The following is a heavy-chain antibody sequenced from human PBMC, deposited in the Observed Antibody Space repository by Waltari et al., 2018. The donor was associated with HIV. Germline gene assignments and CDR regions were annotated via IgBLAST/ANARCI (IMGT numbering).Heavy chain of an antibody. D-gene: IGHD2-15*01. V-gene: IGHV1-24*01. CDR2: FDPKNGKP. J-gene: IGHJ1*01. Sequence: QLIQSTSALKRPGASVTISCQVSGYPLSALSIQWVRQGRGQRLEWMGGFDPKNGKPVYSQRFWGRVSLAEDTSQDTAFLELNRLTSDDTAVYYCVTLYNESPLYSNFWGQGTLVTV. CDR1: GYPLSALS. CDR3: VTLYNESPLYSNF.